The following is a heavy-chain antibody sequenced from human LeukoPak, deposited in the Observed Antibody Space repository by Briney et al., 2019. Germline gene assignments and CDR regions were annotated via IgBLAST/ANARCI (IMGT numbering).Heavy chain of an antibody. J-gene: IGHJ5*02. V-gene: IGHV4-34*01. CDR3: ARRVRIAAPFNP. CDR2: INHSGST. D-gene: IGHD6-13*01. CDR1: GDSLSGYY. Sequence: SETLSLTCAVYGDSLSGYYWSWIRQPPGEGLEWIGEINHSGSTNYNPSLKSRVTVSVDTSKNQFSLKLTSVTAADTAVYYCARRVRIAAPFNPWGQGTLVIVSS.